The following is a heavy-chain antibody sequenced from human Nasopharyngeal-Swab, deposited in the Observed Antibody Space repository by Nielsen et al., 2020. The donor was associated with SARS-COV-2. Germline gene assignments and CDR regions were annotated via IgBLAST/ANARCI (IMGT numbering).Heavy chain of an antibody. V-gene: IGHV3-21*01. D-gene: IGHD2-15*01. J-gene: IGHJ6*02. CDR3: ARDQGYCSGGSCYYYYGMDV. CDR1: GFTFSSYS. CDR2: ISSSSSYI. Sequence: GGSLRLSCAASGFTFSSYSMNWVRQAPGKGLEWVSSISSSSSYIYYADSVRGRFTISRDNAKNSLYLQMNSLRAEDTAVYYCARDQGYCSGGSCYYYYGMDVWGQGTTVTVSS.